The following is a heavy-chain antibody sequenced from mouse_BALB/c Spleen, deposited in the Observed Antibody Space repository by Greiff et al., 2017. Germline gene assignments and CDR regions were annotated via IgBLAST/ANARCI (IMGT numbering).Heavy chain of an antibody. CDR1: GFSITSDYA. Sequence: EVKLVESGPGLVKPSQSLSLTCTVSGFSITSDYARNCIRQFPGNKLEWMGYINYSGSTSYNPSLKSRISITRDTSRNQFFLQLNTVTTEDTATYYCARCGAARATFDYWGQGTTVTVSS. CDR3: ARCGAARATFDY. J-gene: IGHJ2*01. CDR2: INYSGST. V-gene: IGHV3-2*02. D-gene: IGHD3-1*01.